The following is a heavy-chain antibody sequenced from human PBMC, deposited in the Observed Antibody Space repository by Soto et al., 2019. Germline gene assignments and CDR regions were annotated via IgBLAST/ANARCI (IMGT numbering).Heavy chain of an antibody. CDR1: GFTFSSYG. V-gene: IGHV3-30*18. CDR2: ISYDGSNK. CDR3: AKSRIQLWSKSVYFDY. D-gene: IGHD5-18*01. J-gene: IGHJ4*02. Sequence: QVQLVESGGGVVQSGRSLRLSCAASGFTFSSYGMHWVRQAPGKGLEWVAVISYDGSNKYYADSVKGRFTISRDNSKNTLYLQMNSLRAEDTAVYYCAKSRIQLWSKSVYFDYWGQGTLVTVSS.